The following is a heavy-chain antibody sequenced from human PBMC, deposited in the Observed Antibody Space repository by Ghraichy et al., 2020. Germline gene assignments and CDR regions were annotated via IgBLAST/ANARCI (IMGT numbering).Heavy chain of an antibody. CDR2: ISGSGGSP. Sequence: GGSLRLSCAASRFTFSSHAMGWVRQAPGKGLEWVSAISGSGGSPVYADTVKGRFTISRDNSKNTLYLQINSLRAEDTAVYYCARDHYPSGYYGYYFDYWGQGTLVTVSS. CDR1: RFTFSSHA. D-gene: IGHD3-10*01. J-gene: IGHJ4*02. CDR3: ARDHYPSGYYGYYFDY. V-gene: IGHV3-23*01.